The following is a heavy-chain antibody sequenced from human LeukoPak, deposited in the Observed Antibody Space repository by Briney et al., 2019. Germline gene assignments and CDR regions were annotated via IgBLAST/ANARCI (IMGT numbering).Heavy chain of an antibody. J-gene: IGHJ4*02. V-gene: IGHV4-59*08. D-gene: IGHD3-10*01. CDR1: GGSISSYY. CDR3: ARGVGSGTSPSFDY. CDR2: IYYSGST. Sequence: SETLSLTCTVSGGSISSYYWSWVRQPPGKGLEWIGYIYYSGSTYYNPSLKSRVTISVDTSKNQFSLKLSSVTAADTAVYYCARGVGSGTSPSFDYWGQGTLVTVSS.